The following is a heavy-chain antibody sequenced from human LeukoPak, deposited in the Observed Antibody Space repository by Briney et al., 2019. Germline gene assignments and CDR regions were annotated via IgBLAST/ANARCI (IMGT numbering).Heavy chain of an antibody. D-gene: IGHD3-10*01. CDR1: GGSISSYY. J-gene: IGHJ3*02. Sequence: SETLSLTCTVSGGSISSYYWSWIRQPPGKGLEWIGYIYYSGSTNYNPSLKSRVTISVDTSKNQFSLKLSSATAADTAVYYCARVAYYGSGSYAFDIWGQGTMVTVSS. V-gene: IGHV4-59*01. CDR2: IYYSGST. CDR3: ARVAYYGSGSYAFDI.